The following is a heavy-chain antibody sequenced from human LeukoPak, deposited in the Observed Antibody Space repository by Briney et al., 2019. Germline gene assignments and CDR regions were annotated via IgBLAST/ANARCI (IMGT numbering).Heavy chain of an antibody. CDR1: GYTFSSYW. CDR2: IKQDGSEK. Sequence: GGSLRLSCAASGYTFSSYWTSWVRQAPGKGLEWVANIKQDGSEKYYTDSVKGGFTISRDNAKNSLYLQMNSLRAEDTAVYYCARDFREIDYYYYGMDVWGQGTTVTVSS. D-gene: IGHD5-24*01. V-gene: IGHV3-7*01. CDR3: ARDFREIDYYYYGMDV. J-gene: IGHJ6*02.